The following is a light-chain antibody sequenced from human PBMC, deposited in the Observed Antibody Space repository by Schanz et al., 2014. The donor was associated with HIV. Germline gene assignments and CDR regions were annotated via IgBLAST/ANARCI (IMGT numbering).Light chain of an antibody. CDR3: SSYAGSNNYV. CDR1: SSDVGGYNY. Sequence: QSALTQPPSASGSPGQSVTISCTGTSSDVGGYNYVSWYQLRPGKAPQLMIYEVTKRPSGVPDRFSGSKSGNTASLTVSGLQAEDEADYYCSSYAGSNNYVFGSGTKLTVL. CDR2: EVT. V-gene: IGLV2-8*01. J-gene: IGLJ1*01.